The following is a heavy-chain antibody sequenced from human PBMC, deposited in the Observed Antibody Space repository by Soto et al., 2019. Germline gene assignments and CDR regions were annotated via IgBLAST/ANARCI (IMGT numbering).Heavy chain of an antibody. Sequence: QVQLVQSGAEVKKPGSSVKVSCKASGGTFSSYTISWVRQAPGQGLEWMGRIIPILGIANYAQKFQGRVTITADKSTHTAYMEQSSLRSEDTAVYYCAGVGGDGHAFDIWGQGTMVTVSS. CDR1: GGTFSSYT. CDR2: IIPILGIA. CDR3: AGVGGDGHAFDI. J-gene: IGHJ3*02. V-gene: IGHV1-69*02. D-gene: IGHD3-16*01.